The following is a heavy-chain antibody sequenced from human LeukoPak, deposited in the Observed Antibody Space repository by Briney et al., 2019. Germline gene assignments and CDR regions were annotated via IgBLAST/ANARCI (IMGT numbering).Heavy chain of an antibody. CDR2: VSSDGSNK. V-gene: IGHV3-30-3*01. J-gene: IGHJ4*02. CDR1: ESTFSRYA. D-gene: IGHD2-8*01. Sequence: PGGSLRLSCAASESTFSRYAIHWVRQAPGKGLEWVAVVSSDGSNKHYADSVKGRFTISRDNSKNTVHLQMDSPRPEDTAVYYCASEMGSPPTDYWGQGTLVTVSS. CDR3: ASEMGSPPTDY.